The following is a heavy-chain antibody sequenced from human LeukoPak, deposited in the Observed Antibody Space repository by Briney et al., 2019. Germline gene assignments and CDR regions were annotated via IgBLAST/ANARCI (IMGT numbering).Heavy chain of an antibody. CDR2: IYPGDSDT. CDR3: ATIYGSGVFFFDY. V-gene: IGHV5-51*01. Sequence: KVSCKASGYTFTGYWIGWVRQMPGKGLEWMGIIYPGDSDTRYSPSFQGQVTISADKSISTAYLQWSSLKASDTAMYYCATIYGSGVFFFDYWGQGTLVTVSS. D-gene: IGHD3-10*01. J-gene: IGHJ4*02. CDR1: GYTFTGYW.